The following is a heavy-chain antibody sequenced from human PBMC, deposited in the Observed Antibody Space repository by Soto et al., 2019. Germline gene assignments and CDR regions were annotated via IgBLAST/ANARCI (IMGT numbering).Heavy chain of an antibody. J-gene: IGHJ6*02. D-gene: IGHD5-12*01. CDR2: ISDTGSG. V-gene: IGHV4-61*01. Sequence: QVQPQESGPGLVKPSETLSLTCTVSGGSVISGSYYWSWIRQPPGKGLEWVGCISDTGSGDYNPSLKSLVTISVQPSMSQFSLRLNSVTAADRAVYYCARAHSGYDLVGMDDWGQGTTVTV. CDR3: ARAHSGYDLVGMDD. CDR1: GGSVISGSYY.